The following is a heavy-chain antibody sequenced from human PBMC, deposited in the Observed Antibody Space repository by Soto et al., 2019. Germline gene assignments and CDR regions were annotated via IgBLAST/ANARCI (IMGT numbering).Heavy chain of an antibody. CDR2: ISSDGSNK. J-gene: IGHJ4*02. Sequence: VQLLESGGGLVQPGGSLRLSCAASGFTFSSYAMSWVRQAPGKGLEWVAVISSDGSNKYYADSVKGRFTISRDNSKSTLFLQMNSLRAEDTAVYYCASPDSYFEYWGQGTLVTVSS. CDR1: GFTFSSYA. CDR3: ASPDSYFEY. D-gene: IGHD3-22*01. V-gene: IGHV3-30-3*01.